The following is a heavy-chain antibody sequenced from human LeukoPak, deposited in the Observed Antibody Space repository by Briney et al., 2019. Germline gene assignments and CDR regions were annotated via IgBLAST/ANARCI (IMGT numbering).Heavy chain of an antibody. Sequence: GGSLRLSCAASGFTFSSYGMHWVRQAPGKGLEGVAVISYDGSNKYYADSVKGRFTISRDNSKNTLYVQMNSRRAEDTAVYYCADSVAGQYCGQGTLGTVSS. V-gene: IGHV3-30*03. J-gene: IGHJ4*02. D-gene: IGHD6-19*01. CDR2: ISYDGSNK. CDR1: GFTFSSYG. CDR3: ADSVAGQY.